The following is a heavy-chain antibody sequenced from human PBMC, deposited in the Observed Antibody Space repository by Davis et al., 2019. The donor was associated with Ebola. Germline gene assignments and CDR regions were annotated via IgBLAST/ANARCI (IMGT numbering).Heavy chain of an antibody. V-gene: IGHV1-46*01. CDR2: INPSGGST. J-gene: IGHJ6*02. CDR1: GYTFTSYY. D-gene: IGHD2-2*01. CDR3: AREGYCSSTSCYVRYGMDV. Sequence: ASVKVSCKASGYTFTSYYMHWVRQAPGQGLEWMGIINPSGGSTSYAQKFQGRVTMTRDTSTSTVYMELSSLRSEDTAVYYCAREGYCSSTSCYVRYGMDVWGQGTTVTVSS.